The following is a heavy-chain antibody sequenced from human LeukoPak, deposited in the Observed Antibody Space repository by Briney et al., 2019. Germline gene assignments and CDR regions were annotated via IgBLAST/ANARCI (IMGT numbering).Heavy chain of an antibody. Sequence: PSETLSLTCAVYGWSFSGYYWSWIRQPPAKELEWIGEINHSGSTTYNTSPKSRVTISVDTSNNQYSLQLSSVTTAATAASYFAGDYYDSSGHDNWGQGTLVTVSS. CDR2: INHSGST. CDR1: GWSFSGYY. J-gene: IGHJ4*02. D-gene: IGHD3-22*01. CDR3: AGDYYDSSGHDN. V-gene: IGHV4-34*01.